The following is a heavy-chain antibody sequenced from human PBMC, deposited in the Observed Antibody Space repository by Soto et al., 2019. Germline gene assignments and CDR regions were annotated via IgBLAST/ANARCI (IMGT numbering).Heavy chain of an antibody. CDR2: INHSGST. Sequence: QVQLQQWGAGLLKPSETLSLTCAVYGGSFSGYYWSWIRQPPGKGLEWIGEINHSGSTNYNPSLKSRVTISVDTSKNQFSLKLSSVTAADTAVYYCARGPSSGCYPHPFFDYWGQGTLVTVSS. D-gene: IGHD6-19*01. CDR1: GGSFSGYY. V-gene: IGHV4-34*01. CDR3: ARGPSSGCYPHPFFDY. J-gene: IGHJ4*02.